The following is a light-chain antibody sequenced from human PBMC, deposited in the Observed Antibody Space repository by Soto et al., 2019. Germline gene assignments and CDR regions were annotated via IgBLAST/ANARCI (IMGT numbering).Light chain of an antibody. Sequence: AIQLTQSPSFLSASVGDRVTITCRASQVIGSALAWYQQKPGKPPNLLIYDASRLESGVPSRFSGSGSGTDFTLTISSLQPEDFTTYYCQQFNDYPFTFGPGTRVDIK. J-gene: IGKJ3*01. CDR1: QVIGSA. CDR3: QQFNDYPFT. V-gene: IGKV1D-13*01. CDR2: DAS.